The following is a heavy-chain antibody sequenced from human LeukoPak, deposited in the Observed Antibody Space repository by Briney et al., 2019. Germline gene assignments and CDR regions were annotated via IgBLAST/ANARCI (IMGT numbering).Heavy chain of an antibody. V-gene: IGHV3-30-3*01. CDR3: ARALFAGAFYGMDV. D-gene: IGHD3-10*01. CDR1: GFSFNNYA. J-gene: IGHJ6*02. CDR2: ISLDGSKA. Sequence: GGSLRLSCAASGFSFNNYAINWVRQAPGKGLEWVAGISLDGSKAYYADSVKGRFTMSRDKSKNTLYLQMNSLRAEDTAVYYCARALFAGAFYGMDVWGQGTTVTVSS.